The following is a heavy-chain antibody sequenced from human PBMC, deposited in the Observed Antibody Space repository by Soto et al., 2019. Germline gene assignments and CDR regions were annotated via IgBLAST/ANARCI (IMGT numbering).Heavy chain of an antibody. CDR1: GYTFTGYY. D-gene: IGHD2-15*01. CDR3: ASQXATLSYSQLPRVDY. Sequence: ASVKVSCKASGYTFTGYYMHWVRQAPGQGLEWMGWINPNSGGTNYAQKFQGRVTMTRDTSISTAYMELSRLRSDDTAVYSCASQXATLSYSQLPRVDYWGQGTLXTVSS. J-gene: IGHJ4*02. V-gene: IGHV1-2*02. CDR2: INPNSGGT.